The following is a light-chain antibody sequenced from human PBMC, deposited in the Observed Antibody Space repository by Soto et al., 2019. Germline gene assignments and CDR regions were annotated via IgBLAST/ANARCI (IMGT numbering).Light chain of an antibody. CDR2: LNSDGSH. CDR1: SLHNSYA. Sequence: QTVVTQRPSASASLGASVKLTCTLSSLHNSYAIAWHQQQPEKGPRYLMKLNSDGSHSKGDGIPDRFSGSSSGAERYLTISSLQSEDEADYYCQTWSTDIRVFGAGTKLTVL. CDR3: QTWSTDIRV. J-gene: IGLJ3*02. V-gene: IGLV4-69*01.